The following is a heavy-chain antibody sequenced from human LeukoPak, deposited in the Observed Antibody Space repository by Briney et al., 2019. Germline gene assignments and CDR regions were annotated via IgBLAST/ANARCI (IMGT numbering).Heavy chain of an antibody. CDR2: ISAYNGNT. J-gene: IGHJ4*02. Sequence: GASEKVSCKASVYTFTSYGISWVRQDPGQGLEWMGWISAYNGNTNYAQKLQGRVTMTTDTSTSTAYMELRSLRSDDTAVYYCASSSRGVITYFDYWGQGTLVTVSS. V-gene: IGHV1-18*01. CDR3: ASSSRGVITYFDY. CDR1: VYTFTSYG. D-gene: IGHD3-10*01.